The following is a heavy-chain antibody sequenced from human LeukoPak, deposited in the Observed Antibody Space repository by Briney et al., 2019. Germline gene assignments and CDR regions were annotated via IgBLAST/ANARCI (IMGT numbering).Heavy chain of an antibody. D-gene: IGHD5-18*01. CDR1: GGSFSGYY. CDR2: INHSGST. V-gene: IGHV4-34*01. J-gene: IGHJ4*02. Sequence: SETLSLTCAVYGGSFSGYYWSWIRQPPGKGLEWIGEINHSGSTNYTPSLKSRVTISVDTSKNQFSLKLSSVTAADTAVYYCARGRSYGLRGVVAGLDYWGQGTLVTVSS. CDR3: ARGRSYGLRGVVAGLDY.